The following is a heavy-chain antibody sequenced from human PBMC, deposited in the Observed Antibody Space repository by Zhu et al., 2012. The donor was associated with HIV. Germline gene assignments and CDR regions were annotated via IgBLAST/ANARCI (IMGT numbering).Heavy chain of an antibody. CDR2: IFYSGIT. CDR3: ARDLWGSSSSAAFDI. D-gene: IGHD6-13*01. J-gene: IGHJ3*02. Sequence: QVQLQESGPGLVKPSETLSLRCTVSGGSISSYYWSWIRQSPGKGLEWIGYIFYSGITNYNPSLKSRVTISVDTSKNQFSLKLSSVTAADTAVYYCARDLWGSSSSAAFDIWGQGTMVTVSS. V-gene: IGHV4-59*01. CDR1: GGSISSYY.